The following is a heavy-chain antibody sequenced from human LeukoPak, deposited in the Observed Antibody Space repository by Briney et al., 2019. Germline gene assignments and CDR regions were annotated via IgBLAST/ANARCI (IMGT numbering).Heavy chain of an antibody. D-gene: IGHD2-2*01. CDR2: TYYSGST. J-gene: IGHJ4*02. CDR3: ARGREGGYCSSTSCLFDY. Sequence: PSETLSLTCAVYGGSFSGYYWCWIRRPPGKGLEWIGYTYYSGSTNYNPSLKSRVTISVDTSKNQFSLKLSSVTAADTAVYYCARGREGGYCSSTSCLFDYWGQGTLVTVSS. V-gene: IGHV4-59*01. CDR1: GGSFSGYY.